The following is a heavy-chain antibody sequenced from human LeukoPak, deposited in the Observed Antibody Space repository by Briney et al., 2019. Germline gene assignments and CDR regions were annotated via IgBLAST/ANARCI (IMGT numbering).Heavy chain of an antibody. Sequence: GGSLRLSCAASGFTFSNAWMSWVRQAPGKGLEWVSAISATGGTTYYADSVKGRFTISRDNSKNTLYLQMNSLRAEDTAVYYCAKAVYVSSGYYDYWGHGTLVTVSS. CDR1: GFTFSNAW. D-gene: IGHD3-22*01. CDR2: ISATGGTT. J-gene: IGHJ4*01. V-gene: IGHV3-23*01. CDR3: AKAVYVSSGYYDY.